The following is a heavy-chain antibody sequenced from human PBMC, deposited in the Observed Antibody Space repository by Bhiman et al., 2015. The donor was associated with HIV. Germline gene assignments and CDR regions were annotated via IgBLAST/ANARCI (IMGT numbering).Heavy chain of an antibody. V-gene: IGHV3-15*01. Sequence: EVQLVESGGGQVKPGGSLRLSCAASGFSFSSYSMSWVRQAPGKGLEWVGRIKSKDDGETRDYAAPVKGRFSVSRDDFKDTLYLQMNSLKTEDTAKYYCTTDMGGATLFVGMDTWGQGTTVIVSS. J-gene: IGHJ6*02. CDR2: IKSKDDGETR. CDR1: GFSFSSYS. D-gene: IGHD3-10*01. CDR3: TTDMGGATLFVGMDT.